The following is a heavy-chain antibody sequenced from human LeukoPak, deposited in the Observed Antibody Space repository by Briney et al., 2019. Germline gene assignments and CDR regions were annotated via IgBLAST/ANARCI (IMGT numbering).Heavy chain of an antibody. CDR1: GFSFNSYW. J-gene: IGHJ2*01. V-gene: IGHV3-7*04. Sequence: GGSLRLSCAASGFSFNSYWMSWVRQAPGKGLEWVANIKQDGSEKYYVDSVKGRFTISRDNAESALYLQMNSLRAEDTALYYCARGTWNFDLWGRGTLLSVSS. CDR3: ARGTWNFDL. CDR2: IKQDGSEK.